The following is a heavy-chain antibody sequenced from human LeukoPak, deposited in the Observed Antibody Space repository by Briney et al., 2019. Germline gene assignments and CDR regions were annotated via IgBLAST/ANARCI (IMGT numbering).Heavy chain of an antibody. CDR1: GFIFRDYW. J-gene: IGHJ4*02. Sequence: PGGSRRLSCAASGFIFRDYWMHWVRLGPGQRLLWVSRINGDGSSTSYADFPKGRFTISRDNAKNTLYLQMNSLRVEDTAIYYCARGAHSSSSFEDYWGQGTLVTVAS. V-gene: IGHV3-74*01. CDR2: INGDGSST. CDR3: ARGAHSSSSFEDY. D-gene: IGHD6-6*01.